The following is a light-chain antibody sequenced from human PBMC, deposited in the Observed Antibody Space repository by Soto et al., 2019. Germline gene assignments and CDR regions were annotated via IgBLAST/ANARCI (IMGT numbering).Light chain of an antibody. CDR1: QSVSSN. V-gene: IGKV3-15*01. J-gene: IGKJ4*01. CDR2: GAS. Sequence: EIVMTQSPATLSVSPGERATLACRASQSVSSNLAWYQQKPGQAPRLLIYGASTRATGIPARFSGSGSGTEFTLTISSLQSEAFAVYYCQQYNNWPPGTFGGGTKVEIK. CDR3: QQYNNWPPGT.